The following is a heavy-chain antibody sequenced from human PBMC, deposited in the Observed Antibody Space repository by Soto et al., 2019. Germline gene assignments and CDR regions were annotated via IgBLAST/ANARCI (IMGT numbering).Heavy chain of an antibody. CDR3: AKAAGITIFGVVISEFDY. J-gene: IGHJ4*02. Sequence: PGGSLGLSFAASGFTFSDSWMGWVRQAPGRGLEWVSGISWNSGSIGYADSVKGRFTISRDNAKNSLYLQMNSLRAEDTALYYCAKAAGITIFGVVISEFDYWGQGTLVTVSS. CDR1: GFTFSDSW. CDR2: ISWNSGSI. D-gene: IGHD3-3*01. V-gene: IGHV3-9*01.